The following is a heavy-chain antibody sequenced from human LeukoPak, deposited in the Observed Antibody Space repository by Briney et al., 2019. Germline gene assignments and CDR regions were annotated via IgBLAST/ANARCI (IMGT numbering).Heavy chain of an antibody. J-gene: IGHJ4*02. V-gene: IGHV3-23*01. D-gene: IGHD3-22*01. CDR3: AKGSSGYFFDL. Sequence: GGSLRLSCAASGFIYNNYGLVWVRQAPGKGLEWVSAISNDGGGTTYADFVKGRFSVSRDNSKNTLFLQMNSLRAEDTALYYCAKGSSGYFFDLWGQGTLVTVSS. CDR2: ISNDGGGT. CDR1: GFIYNNYG.